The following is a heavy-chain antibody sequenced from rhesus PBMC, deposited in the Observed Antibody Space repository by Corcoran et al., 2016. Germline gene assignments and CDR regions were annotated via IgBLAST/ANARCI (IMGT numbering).Heavy chain of an antibody. CDR1: GVSITNNW. CDR3: VLDSLITKSAGDY. J-gene: IGHJ4*01. CDR2: INGHGDTF. D-gene: IGHD4-11*01. V-gene: IGHV4-80*01. Sequence: QVRLQESGPGLVKPSETLSLTCDVSGVSITNNWWSWIRQPPGKGLEWIGEINGHGDTFYRKPALESRVTISTDASKNQLSLKLRFVSAADTAVYYCVLDSLITKSAGDYWGQGTLVTVSS.